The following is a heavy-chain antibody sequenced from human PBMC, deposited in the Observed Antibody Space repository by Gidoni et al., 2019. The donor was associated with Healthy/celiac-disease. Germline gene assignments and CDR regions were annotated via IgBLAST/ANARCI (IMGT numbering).Heavy chain of an antibody. V-gene: IGHV3-48*03. D-gene: IGHD3-10*01. CDR1: GFTFSSYE. Sequence: EVQLVESGGGLVQPGGSLRLSCAASGFTFSSYEMNWVRQAPGKGLEWVSYIRSSGSTIYYADSVKGRFTISRDNAKNSLYLQMNSLRAEDTAVYYCARVLWFGLDYWGQGTLVTVSS. CDR3: ARVLWFGLDY. J-gene: IGHJ4*02. CDR2: IRSSGSTI.